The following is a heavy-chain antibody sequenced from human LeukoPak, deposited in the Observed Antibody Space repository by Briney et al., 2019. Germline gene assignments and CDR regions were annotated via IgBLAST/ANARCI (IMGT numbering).Heavy chain of an antibody. V-gene: IGHV3-74*01. D-gene: IGHD2-15*01. CDR3: ARSLIVCSGGSCYSRYFDY. Sequence: GGSLRLSCAASGFTFSSYGMHWVRQAPGKGLVWVSRINSDGSSTSYADSVKGRFTISRDNAKNTLYLQMNSLRAEDTAVYYCARSLIVCSGGSCYSRYFDYWGQGTLVTVSS. CDR1: GFTFSSYG. CDR2: INSDGSST. J-gene: IGHJ4*02.